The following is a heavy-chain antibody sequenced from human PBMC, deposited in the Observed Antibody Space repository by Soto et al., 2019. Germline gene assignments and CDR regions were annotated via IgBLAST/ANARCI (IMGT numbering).Heavy chain of an antibody. Sequence: ASVKVSCKASGYTFTDYGFSWVRQAPGQGLEWMGWISGYNGSTNYAERLQGRVTMTTDTSTSTAYMELKSLRYDDTAVYYCAREGKIGYWGQGTPVTVSS. J-gene: IGHJ4*02. CDR1: GYTFTDYG. CDR2: ISGYNGST. CDR3: AREGKIGY. V-gene: IGHV1-18*01.